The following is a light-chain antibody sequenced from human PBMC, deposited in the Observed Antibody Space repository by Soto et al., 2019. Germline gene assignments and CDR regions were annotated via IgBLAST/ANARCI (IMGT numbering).Light chain of an antibody. CDR2: EVS. CDR3: SSYTSSSTQV. J-gene: IGLJ1*01. V-gene: IGLV2-14*01. CDR1: SSDVGGYNY. Sequence: QSVLTQPASVSGSPGQSITISCTGTSSDVGGYNYVSWYQQHPGKAPKLMIYEVSYRPSGVSNRFSGSKSGNTASLTISGLQAEDEADYYCSSYTSSSTQVFGTGTKATVL.